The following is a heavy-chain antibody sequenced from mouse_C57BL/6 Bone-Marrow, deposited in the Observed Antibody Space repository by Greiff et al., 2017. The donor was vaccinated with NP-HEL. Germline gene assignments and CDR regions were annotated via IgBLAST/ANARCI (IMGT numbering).Heavy chain of an antibody. J-gene: IGHJ2*01. D-gene: IGHD1-1*01. CDR3: ARPVVATYFDY. Sequence: EVQRVESGGDLVKPGGSLKLSCAASGFTFSSYGMSWVRQTPDKRLEWVATISSGGSYTYYPDSVKGRFTISRDNAKNTLYLQMSSLKSEDTAMYYCARPVVATYFDYWGQGTTLTVSS. CDR1: GFTFSSYG. CDR2: ISSGGSYT. V-gene: IGHV5-6*01.